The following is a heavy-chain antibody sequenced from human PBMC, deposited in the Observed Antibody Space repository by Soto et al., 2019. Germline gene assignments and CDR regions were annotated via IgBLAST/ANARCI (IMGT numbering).Heavy chain of an antibody. V-gene: IGHV3-11*06. CDR3: ARLPYSAYNRHFDY. J-gene: IGHJ4*02. CDR2: INPTSGHI. Sequence: GGSLRLSCAASGFIFSHYYMGWIRQAPGKGLEWVSYINPTSGHINYADSVKGRFTISRDNARNSLYPQMNSLTADDTAMYYCARLPYSAYNRHFDYWGQGTLVTVSS. D-gene: IGHD4-4*01. CDR1: GFIFSHYY.